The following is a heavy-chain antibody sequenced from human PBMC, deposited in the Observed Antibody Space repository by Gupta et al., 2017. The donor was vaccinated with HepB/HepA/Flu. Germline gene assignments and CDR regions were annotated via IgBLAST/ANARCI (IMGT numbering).Heavy chain of an antibody. D-gene: IGHD2-8*02. V-gene: IGHV4-34*01. CDR1: GGSFSGYY. Sequence: QVQLQQWGAGLLKPSETLSLTCAVYGGSFSGYYWSWIRQPPGKGLEWIGEINHSGSTNYNPSLKSRVTISVDTSKNQFSLKLSSVTAADTAVYYCARGVLGEPFDYWGQGTLVTVSS. CDR2: INHSGST. CDR3: ARGVLGEPFDY. J-gene: IGHJ4*02.